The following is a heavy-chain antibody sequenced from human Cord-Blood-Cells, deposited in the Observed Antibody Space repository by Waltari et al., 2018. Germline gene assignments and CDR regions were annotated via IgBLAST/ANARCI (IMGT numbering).Heavy chain of an antibody. J-gene: IGHJ3*02. Sequence: QLQLQESGPGLVKPSETLSLTCTVSGGSISSSSYYWGWIRQPQGKGLEWIGSIYYSVGAYDSPSLKRRVTISVDTSKNQFSLKLSSVTAADTAVYYCARPGIVGATRGAFDIWGQGTMVTVSS. D-gene: IGHD1-26*01. V-gene: IGHV4-39*01. CDR1: GGSISSSSYY. CDR3: ARPGIVGATRGAFDI. CDR2: IYYSVGA.